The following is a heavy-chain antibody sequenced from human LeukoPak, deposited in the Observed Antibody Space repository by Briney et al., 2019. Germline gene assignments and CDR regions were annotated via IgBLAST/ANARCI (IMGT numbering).Heavy chain of an antibody. CDR3: AKCHGDSGQGNYYYYMDV. CDR2: ISGSGGST. Sequence: GGSLRLSCAASGFTFSSYAMSWVRQAPGKGLEWVSAISGSGGSTYYADSVKGRFTISRDNSKNTLYLQMNSLRAEDTAVYYCAKCHGDSGQGNYYYYMDVWGKGTTVTVSS. CDR1: GFTFSSYA. J-gene: IGHJ6*03. V-gene: IGHV3-23*01. D-gene: IGHD4-17*01.